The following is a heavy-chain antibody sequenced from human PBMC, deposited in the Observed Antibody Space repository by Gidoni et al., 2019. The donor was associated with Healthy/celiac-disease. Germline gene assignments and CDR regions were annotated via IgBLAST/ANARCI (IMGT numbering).Heavy chain of an antibody. CDR3: AKGTRYSSSWYSSKYYYYGMDV. V-gene: IGHV3-30*18. Sequence: QVQLVESGGGVVQPGMSLRLSCAASGFTFSSYGMHWVRQAPGKGLEWVAVISYDGSNKYYADSVKGRFTISRDNSKNTLYLQMNSLRAEDTAVYYCAKGTRYSSSWYSSKYYYYGMDVWGQGTTVTVSS. J-gene: IGHJ6*02. D-gene: IGHD6-13*01. CDR1: GFTFSSYG. CDR2: ISYDGSNK.